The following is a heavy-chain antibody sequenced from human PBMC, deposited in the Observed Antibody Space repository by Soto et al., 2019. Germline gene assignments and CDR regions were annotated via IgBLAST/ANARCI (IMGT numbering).Heavy chain of an antibody. V-gene: IGHV4-4*02. J-gene: IGHJ4*02. CDR2: IFHSGSV. CDR1: GGSVSSSFF. D-gene: IGHD6-19*01. CDR3: ARSFGWYAIDY. Sequence: QVLLQESGPGLMQPSGTLSLSCAVSGGSVSSSFFWGWVRQPPGKGLEWIGDIFHSGSVNYNPSLKSRVTISIDKSKNQFSLELNSVTTADTAVYYCARSFGWYAIDYWGQGTLVIVSS.